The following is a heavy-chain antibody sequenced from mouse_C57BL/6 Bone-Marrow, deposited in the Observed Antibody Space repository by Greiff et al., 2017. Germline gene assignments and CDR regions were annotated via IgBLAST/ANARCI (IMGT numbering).Heavy chain of an antibody. D-gene: IGHD1-1*01. Sequence: QVQLQQPGAELVKPGASVKLSCKASGYTFTSYWMQWVKQRPGQGLEWIGEIDPSDSYTNYNQKFKGKATLTVDTSSSTAYMQLSSLTSEDSAVYYCAREANHYARDYWGQGTSVTVSS. V-gene: IGHV1-50*01. CDR1: GYTFTSYW. CDR3: AREANHYARDY. J-gene: IGHJ4*01. CDR2: IDPSDSYT.